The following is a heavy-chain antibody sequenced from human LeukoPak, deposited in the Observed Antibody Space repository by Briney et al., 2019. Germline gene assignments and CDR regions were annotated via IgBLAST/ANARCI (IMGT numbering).Heavy chain of an antibody. J-gene: IGHJ4*02. V-gene: IGHV3-48*03. CDR1: GSTFRSYE. Sequence: GGSLRLSCAASGSTFRSYEMNWVRQAPGKGPEWVSFISNSGDSIYYADSVKGRFTISRDNAKNSLFLQMNSLRAEDTAVYYCARSEARFMLSWGQGTLVTVSS. CDR3: ARSEARFMLS. D-gene: IGHD3-16*02. CDR2: ISNSGDSI.